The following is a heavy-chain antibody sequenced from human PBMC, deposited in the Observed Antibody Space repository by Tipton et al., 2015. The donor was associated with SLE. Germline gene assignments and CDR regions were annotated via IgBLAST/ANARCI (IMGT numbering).Heavy chain of an antibody. CDR1: GFTFGSYS. J-gene: IGHJ4*02. CDR3: AGLYSGGWDEPSDY. D-gene: IGHD6-19*01. Sequence: GSLRLSCAASGFTFGSYSMNWVRQAPGKGLEWVSSISSSSSYTYYTDSVRGRFTISRDNAKKSLYLQMNSLRAEDTAVYYCAGLYSGGWDEPSDYWGQGTLVTVSS. V-gene: IGHV3-21*01. CDR2: ISSSSSYT.